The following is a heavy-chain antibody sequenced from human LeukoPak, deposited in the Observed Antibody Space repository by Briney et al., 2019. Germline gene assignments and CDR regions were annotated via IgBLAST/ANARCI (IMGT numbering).Heavy chain of an antibody. CDR2: ISGDGVST. V-gene: IGHV3-43*02. Sequence: GGSLRLSCVASGLPLADFAMHWVRQAPGKGLEWVSLISGDGVSTFYADSVKGRFSISRDNSKNSLYLEMNSLRTEDAAMYYCAKESGKFDYWGQGTLVAVSS. CDR3: AKESGKFDY. J-gene: IGHJ4*02. CDR1: GLPLADFA.